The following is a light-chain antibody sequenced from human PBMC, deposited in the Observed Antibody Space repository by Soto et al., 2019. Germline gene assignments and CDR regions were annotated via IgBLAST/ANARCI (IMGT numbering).Light chain of an antibody. V-gene: IGKV1-5*01. CDR2: DAS. CDR1: QRISSW. J-gene: IGKJ1*01. Sequence: IQMPQSPSTLSASVGDRVTIPSRATQRISSWLAWYQQKPGKAPKLLIYDASSLESGVPSRFSGSGSGTEFTLTISSLQPDDFATYYCQQYNSYSWTFGQGTKVDIK. CDR3: QQYNSYSWT.